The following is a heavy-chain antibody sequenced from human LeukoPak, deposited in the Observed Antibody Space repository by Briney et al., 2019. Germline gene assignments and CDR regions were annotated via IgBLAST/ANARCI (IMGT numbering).Heavy chain of an antibody. V-gene: IGHV4-34*01. CDR3: ARGRGSFDP. Sequence: SETLSLTCAVYGGSFSGYYWSWIRQPPGKGLEWIGEINHSGSTNYNPSLKSRVTISVDTSKNQFSLKLSSVTAADTAVYYCARGRGSFDPWGQGTLVTISS. CDR1: GGSFSGYY. D-gene: IGHD3-10*01. J-gene: IGHJ5*02. CDR2: INHSGST.